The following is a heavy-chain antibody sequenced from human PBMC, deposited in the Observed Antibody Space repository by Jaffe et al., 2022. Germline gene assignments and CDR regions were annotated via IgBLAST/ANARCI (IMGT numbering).Heavy chain of an antibody. CDR2: IYHSGST. J-gene: IGHJ4*02. CDR3: ARGWDQVAGRYFDY. Sequence: QVQLQESGPGLVKPSETLSLTCAVSGYSISSGYYWGWIRQPPGKGLEWIGSIYHSGSTYYNPSLKSRVTISVDTSKNQFSLKLSSVTAADTAVYYCARGWDQVAGRYFDYWGQGTLVTVSS. CDR1: GYSISSGYY. D-gene: IGHD1-26*01. V-gene: IGHV4-38-2*01.